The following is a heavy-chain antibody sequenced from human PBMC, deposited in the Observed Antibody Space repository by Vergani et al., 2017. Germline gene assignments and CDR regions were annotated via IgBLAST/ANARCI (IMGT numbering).Heavy chain of an antibody. CDR2: ISGSGGST. CDR3: AKGTDYYDSSGYYYFDY. J-gene: IGHJ4*02. V-gene: IGHV3-23*01. CDR1: GFTFSSYA. D-gene: IGHD3-22*01. Sequence: EVQLLESGGGLVQPGGSLRLSCAASGFTFSSYAMSWVRQAPGKGLEWVSAISGSGGSTYYADSVKGRFTLSRDNSKNTLYLQMNSLRAEDTAVYYCAKGTDYYDSSGYYYFDYWGQGTLVTVSS.